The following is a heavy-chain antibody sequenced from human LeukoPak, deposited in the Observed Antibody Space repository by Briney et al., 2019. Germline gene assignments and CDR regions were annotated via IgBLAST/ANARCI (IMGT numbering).Heavy chain of an antibody. CDR2: ITGSGGTT. J-gene: IGHJ4*02. CDR1: GFTFNSYA. D-gene: IGHD3-22*01. V-gene: IGHV3-23*01. CDR3: AKDPYDTSGYNYGPTGGVDY. Sequence: GGSLRLSCAASGFTFNSYAMSWVRQAPGKGLEWVSGITGSGGTTYYADSVKGRFTISRDNSKNTLYLQMNSLRAEDTAVYYCAKDPYDTSGYNYGPTGGVDYWGQGTLVTVSS.